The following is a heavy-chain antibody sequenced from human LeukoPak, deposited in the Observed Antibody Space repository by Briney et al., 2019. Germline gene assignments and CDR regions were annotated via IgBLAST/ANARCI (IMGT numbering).Heavy chain of an antibody. CDR2: ISGSGGST. D-gene: IGHD3-22*01. V-gene: IGHV3-23*01. Sequence: GGSLRLSCAASGFTSSSYAMSWVRQGPGKGLEWVSAISGSGGSTYYADSVKGRFTISRDNSKNTLYLQMNSLRAEDTAVYYCAKDQLAVYYDSSGYYYDAFDIWGQGTMVTVSS. J-gene: IGHJ3*02. CDR1: GFTSSSYA. CDR3: AKDQLAVYYDSSGYYYDAFDI.